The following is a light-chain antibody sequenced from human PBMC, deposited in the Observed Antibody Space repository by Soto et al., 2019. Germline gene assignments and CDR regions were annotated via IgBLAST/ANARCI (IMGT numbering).Light chain of an antibody. CDR3: SSYASTSALYV. Sequence: HSVLTQPASVSGSPGQSITISCTGTSSDIGDSNHVSWYQQHPGKAPELIIYDVASRPSGVSGRFSGSKSGNTASLTISGLQAEDGADYYCSSYASTSALYVFGTGTKVTVL. J-gene: IGLJ1*01. V-gene: IGLV2-14*03. CDR1: SSDIGDSNH. CDR2: DVA.